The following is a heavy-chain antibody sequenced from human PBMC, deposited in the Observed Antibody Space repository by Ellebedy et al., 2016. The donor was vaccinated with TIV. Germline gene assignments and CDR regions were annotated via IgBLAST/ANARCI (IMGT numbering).Heavy chain of an antibody. D-gene: IGHD3-10*01. Sequence: GESLKISCAASGFMFSRYWMSWLRQAPGKGLEYVAHIKFDEIEKYHADSVKGRFTISRHNAKNSLYLQMNSLRAGDTAVYYCTKATSGFDLWGRGTLVTVSS. J-gene: IGHJ2*01. CDR3: TKATSGFDL. CDR2: IKFDEIEK. CDR1: GFMFSRYW. V-gene: IGHV3-7*02.